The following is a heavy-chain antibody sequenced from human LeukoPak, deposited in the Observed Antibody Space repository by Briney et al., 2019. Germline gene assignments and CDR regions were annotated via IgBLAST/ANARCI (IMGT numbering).Heavy chain of an antibody. V-gene: IGHV3-21*01. CDR1: GFTFSSYS. D-gene: IGHD3-10*01. CDR2: ISSSSNYI. CDR3: ARGWDRGYHDSGIEDPFYYYGMDV. J-gene: IGHJ6*02. Sequence: GGSLRLSCAASGFTFSSYSMNWVRQAPGKGLEWVSSISSSSNYIYYADSVKGRFTISRDNAKSSLYLQMNSLRAEDTAVYYCARGWDRGYHDSGIEDPFYYYGMDVWGQGTTVTVSS.